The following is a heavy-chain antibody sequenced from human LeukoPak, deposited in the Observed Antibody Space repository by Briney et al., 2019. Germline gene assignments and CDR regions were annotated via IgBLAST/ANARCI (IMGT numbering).Heavy chain of an antibody. CDR2: ISSSGSTI. V-gene: IGHV3-48*03. CDR1: GFTFSSYE. D-gene: IGHD5-12*01. Sequence: GGSLRLSCAASGFTFSSYEMNWVRQAPGKGLEWVSYISSSGSTIYYADSVKGRFTISRDNAINSLYLQMNSLRAEDTAVYYCARDGSYGGYGDYWGQGTLVTVSS. J-gene: IGHJ4*02. CDR3: ARDGSYGGYGDY.